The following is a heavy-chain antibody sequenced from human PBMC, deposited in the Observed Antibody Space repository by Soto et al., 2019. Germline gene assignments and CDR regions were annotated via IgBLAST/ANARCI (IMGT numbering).Heavy chain of an antibody. CDR2: ISAHNGNT. CDR1: DYTFTSYG. CDR3: ARDLAVGLVDY. V-gene: IGHV1-18*01. D-gene: IGHD6-19*01. Sequence: QVQLVQSGAEVKKPGASVKVSCTASDYTFTSYGISWVRQAPGQVLEWMGWISAHNGNTKYAQKLQGRVTMTTDTSTSTAYMGLRSLRSDATAVYYCARDLAVGLVDYWGQGTLVTVSS. J-gene: IGHJ4*02.